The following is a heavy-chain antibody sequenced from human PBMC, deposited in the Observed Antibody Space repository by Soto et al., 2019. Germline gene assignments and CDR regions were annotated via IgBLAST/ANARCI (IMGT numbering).Heavy chain of an antibody. J-gene: IGHJ4*02. CDR1: GFTFSSYG. Sequence: GGSLRLSCAASGFTFSSYGMNWVRQAPGKGLEWVSYISSSSSTIYYADSVKGRFTISRDNAKNSLYLQMNSLRAEDTAVYYCASQSSEWLLFASWGQGTLVTVSS. V-gene: IGHV3-48*01. CDR2: ISSSSSTI. CDR3: ASQSSEWLLFAS. D-gene: IGHD5-12*01.